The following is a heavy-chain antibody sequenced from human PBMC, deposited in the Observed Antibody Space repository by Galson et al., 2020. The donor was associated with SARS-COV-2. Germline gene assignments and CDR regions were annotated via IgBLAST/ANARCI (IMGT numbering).Heavy chain of an antibody. CDR1: GGSISSGGYY. CDR2: IYYSGST. Sequence: ETSETLSLTCTVSGGSISSGGYYWSWIRQHPGKGLEWIGYIYYSGSTYYNPSLKSRVTISVDTSKNQFSLKLSSVTAADTAVYYCARAPITMIVVVNAFDIWGQVTMVTVSS. CDR3: ARAPITMIVVVNAFDI. D-gene: IGHD3-22*01. J-gene: IGHJ3*02. V-gene: IGHV4-31*03.